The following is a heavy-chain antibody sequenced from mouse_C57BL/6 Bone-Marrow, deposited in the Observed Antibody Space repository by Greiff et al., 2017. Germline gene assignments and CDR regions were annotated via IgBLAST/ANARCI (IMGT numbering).Heavy chain of an antibody. Sequence: EVKVVESGGGLVKPGGSLKLSCAASGFTFSDYGMHWVRQAPEKGLEWVAYISSGSSTIYYADTVKGRFTISRDNAKNTLFLQMTSLRSEYTAMDYCARHYYGSSYWYFDVWGTGTTVTVSS. V-gene: IGHV5-17*01. CDR1: GFTFSDYG. CDR2: ISSGSSTI. J-gene: IGHJ1*03. D-gene: IGHD1-1*01. CDR3: ARHYYGSSYWYFDV.